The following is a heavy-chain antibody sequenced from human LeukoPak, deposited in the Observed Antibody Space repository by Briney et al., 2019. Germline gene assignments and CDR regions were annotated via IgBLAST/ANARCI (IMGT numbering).Heavy chain of an antibody. Sequence: KTSETLSLTCTVSGGSISSSSYYWGWVRQAPGKGLEWVSSISSSSSYIYYADSVKGRFTISRDNAKNSLYLQMNSLRAEDTAVYYCARGGDYYGSGRNNRFDYWGQGTLVTVSS. CDR3: ARGGDYYGSGRNNRFDY. CDR1: GGSISSSSYY. J-gene: IGHJ4*02. V-gene: IGHV3-21*01. D-gene: IGHD3-10*01. CDR2: ISSSSSYI.